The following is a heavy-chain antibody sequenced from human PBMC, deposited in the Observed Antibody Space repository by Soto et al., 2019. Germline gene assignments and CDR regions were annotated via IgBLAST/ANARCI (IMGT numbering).Heavy chain of an antibody. J-gene: IGHJ4*02. CDR3: ARGFGIVVVTAAISQPYYFDY. Sequence: QVQLVESGGGVVQPGRSLRLSCAASGFTFSSYAMHWVRQAPGKGLEWVAVISYDGSNKYYADSVKGRFTISRDNSKNTLYLQMNSLRAEDTAVYYCARGFGIVVVTAAISQPYYFDYWGQGTLVTVSS. CDR1: GFTFSSYA. V-gene: IGHV3-30-3*01. CDR2: ISYDGSNK. D-gene: IGHD2-2*01.